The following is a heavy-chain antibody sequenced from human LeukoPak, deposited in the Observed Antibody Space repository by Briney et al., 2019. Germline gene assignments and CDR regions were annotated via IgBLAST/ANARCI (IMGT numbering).Heavy chain of an antibody. Sequence: SETLSLTCTVSGGSISSSSYYWGWIRQPPGKGLEWIGSIYYSGSTYYNSSLKSRVTISVDTSKNQFSLKLSSVTAADTAVYYCARASLSNYYDSSGYQRTDAFDIWGQGTMVTVSS. CDR2: IYYSGST. D-gene: IGHD3-22*01. V-gene: IGHV4-39*01. CDR1: GGSISSSSYY. CDR3: ARASLSNYYDSSGYQRTDAFDI. J-gene: IGHJ3*02.